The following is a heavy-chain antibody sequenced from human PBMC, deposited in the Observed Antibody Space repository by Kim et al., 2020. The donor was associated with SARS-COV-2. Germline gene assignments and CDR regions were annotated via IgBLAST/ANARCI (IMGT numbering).Heavy chain of an antibody. J-gene: IGHJ1*01. CDR1: GGSFSGFQ. D-gene: IGHD4-17*01. Sequence: SETLSLTCAVYGGSFSGFQWSWIRQTPGKGLDWIGEINHSGSTNYNPSLKSRVTISIDTYTNQFSLNLTSVTAADPAVYYFATVTPGHCGQGTLVTVSS. V-gene: IGHV4-34*01. CDR2: INHSGST. CDR3: ATVTPGH.